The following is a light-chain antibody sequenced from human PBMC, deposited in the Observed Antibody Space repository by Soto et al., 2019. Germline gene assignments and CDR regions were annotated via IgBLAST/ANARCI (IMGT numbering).Light chain of an antibody. J-gene: IGLJ1*01. CDR2: DVS. V-gene: IGLV2-14*01. CDR1: SSDVGGYNY. Sequence: QSALTQPASVSGSPGQSITISCTGTSSDVGGYNYVSWYQHHPGKAPKLMIYDVSYRPSGVSSRFSGSKSGNTASLTISGLQPEDEADYYCSSFSSSSTPYVFGTGTKLTVL. CDR3: SSFSSSSTPYV.